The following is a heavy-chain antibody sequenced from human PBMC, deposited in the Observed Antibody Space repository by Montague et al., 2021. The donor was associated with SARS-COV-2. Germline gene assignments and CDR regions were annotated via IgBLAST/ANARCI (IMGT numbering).Heavy chain of an antibody. CDR2: IYYSGST. CDR3: ARGDGHCYGSGTYPYY. V-gene: IGHV4-59*01. CDR1: GGSITSYY. Sequence: SETLSLTCTVSGGSITSYYWSWIRQPPGKGLEYIGYIYYSGSTNYNPSLKSRVTMSVDTSKNQFSLKLSSVTAADTAVYYCARGDGHCYGSGTYPYYWGQGTLVTVSS. D-gene: IGHD3-10*01. J-gene: IGHJ4*02.